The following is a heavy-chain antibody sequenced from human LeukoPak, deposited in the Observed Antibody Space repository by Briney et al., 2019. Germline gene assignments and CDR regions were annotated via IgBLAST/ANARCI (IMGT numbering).Heavy chain of an antibody. D-gene: IGHD5-24*01. CDR3: ARGDDIDY. CDR1: GFTFSSYW. V-gene: IGHV3-74*01. Sequence: PGGSLRLSCAASGFTFSSYWMHWVRQAPGKGLVWGSRINSDGSSTSYADSVKGRFTISRDNAKNTLYLQMNSLRAEDTAVYYCARGDDIDYWGQGTLVTVSS. CDR2: INSDGSST. J-gene: IGHJ4*02.